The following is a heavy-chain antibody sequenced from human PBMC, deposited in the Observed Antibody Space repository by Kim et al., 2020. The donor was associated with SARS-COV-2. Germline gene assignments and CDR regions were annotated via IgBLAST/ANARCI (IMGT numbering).Heavy chain of an antibody. D-gene: IGHD3-10*01. Sequence: GGSLRLSCAASGFTVSSNYMSWVRQAPGKGLEWVSVIYSGGSTYYADSVKGRFTISSDTSKNTLYLQMNSLRAEDTAVYYCSRDVTYYYGSGSDTVWCDPWGEG. CDR1: GFTVSSNY. J-gene: IGHJ5*02. CDR3: SRDVTYYYGSGSDTVWCDP. V-gene: IGHV3-53*01. CDR2: IYSGGST.